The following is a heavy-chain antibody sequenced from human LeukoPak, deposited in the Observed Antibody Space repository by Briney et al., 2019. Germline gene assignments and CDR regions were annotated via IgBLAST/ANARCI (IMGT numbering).Heavy chain of an antibody. CDR3: ARQSGYCSSTSCSFDY. Sequence: GESLQSSCKGSGYSFTSYWIGWVRPMPGKGLEWMGIIYPGDSDTRYSPSFQGQVTISADKSISTAYLQWSSLKASDTAMYYCARQSGYCSSTSCSFDYWGQGTLVTVSS. J-gene: IGHJ4*02. CDR1: GYSFTSYW. CDR2: IYPGDSDT. V-gene: IGHV5-51*01. D-gene: IGHD2-2*01.